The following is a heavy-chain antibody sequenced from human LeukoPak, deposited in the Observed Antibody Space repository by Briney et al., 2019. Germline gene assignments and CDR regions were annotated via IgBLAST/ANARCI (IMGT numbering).Heavy chain of an antibody. CDR2: MNPNSGNT. V-gene: IGHV1-8*03. CDR3: ARTFQYSSSDAFDI. CDR1: GYTFTSYD. D-gene: IGHD6-19*01. Sequence: ASVKVSCKASGYTFTSYDINWVRQATGQGLEWMGWMNPNSGNTGYAQKFQGRVTITRNTSISTAYMELSSLRSEDTAVYYCARTFQYSSSDAFDIWGQGTMVTVSS. J-gene: IGHJ3*02.